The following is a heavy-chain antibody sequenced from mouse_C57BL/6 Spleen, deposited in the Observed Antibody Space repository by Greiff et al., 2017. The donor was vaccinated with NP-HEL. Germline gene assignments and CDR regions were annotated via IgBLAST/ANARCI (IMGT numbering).Heavy chain of an antibody. CDR2: INPGSGGT. CDR3: ARSWDWYFDV. V-gene: IGHV1-54*01. D-gene: IGHD4-1*01. CDR1: GYAFTNYL. Sequence: QVQLQQSGAELVRPGTSVKVSCKASGYAFTNYLIEWVKQRPGQGLEWIGVINPGSGGTNYNEKFKGKATLTADKSSSTAYMQLSSLTSEDSAVYFCARSWDWYFDVWGTGTPVTVSS. J-gene: IGHJ1*03.